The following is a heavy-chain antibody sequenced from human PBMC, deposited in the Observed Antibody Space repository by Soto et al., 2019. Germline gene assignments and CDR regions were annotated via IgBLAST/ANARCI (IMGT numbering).Heavy chain of an antibody. Sequence: QVQLVQSGAEVKKPGSSLKVSCKSSGGTFGSYAISWVRQAPGQGLEWMGGVIPIFGTPHYAQKLHGRVTITADIPTSTAYLELSSLKSADTAVYYCAKIRWTISLQEEDAIWGQGTLVTVSS. D-gene: IGHD2-15*01. CDR3: AKIRWTISLQEEDAI. CDR1: GGTFGSYA. CDR2: VIPIFGTP. V-gene: IGHV1-69*06. J-gene: IGHJ4*02.